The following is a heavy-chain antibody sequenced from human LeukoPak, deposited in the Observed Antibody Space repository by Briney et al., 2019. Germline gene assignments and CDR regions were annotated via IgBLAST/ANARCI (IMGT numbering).Heavy chain of an antibody. CDR3: ARDRAGSKPWVEFHP. V-gene: IGHV3-66*02. J-gene: IGHJ5*02. D-gene: IGHD3-10*01. Sequence: GGALRLSCAISGITFSQGDMSWVRQAPGGGLEWVSLIYNADATHYADYVKGRFPLSRDTSKNTVYLEMRNLRHEDTAVYFCARDRAGSKPWVEFHPWGQGTLVTVSS. CDR1: GITFSQGD. CDR2: IYNADAT.